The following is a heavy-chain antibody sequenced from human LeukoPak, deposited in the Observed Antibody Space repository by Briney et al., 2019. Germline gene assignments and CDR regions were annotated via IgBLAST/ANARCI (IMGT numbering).Heavy chain of an antibody. J-gene: IGHJ4*02. Sequence: GGSLRLSCAASGFTFSSYAMHWVRQAPGKGLEWVAVISYDGSNKYYADSVKGRFTISRDNSKNTLYLQMNSPRAEDTAVYYCARGDHFDYWGQGTLVTVSS. V-gene: IGHV3-30-3*01. CDR1: GFTFSSYA. CDR3: ARGDHFDY. CDR2: ISYDGSNK.